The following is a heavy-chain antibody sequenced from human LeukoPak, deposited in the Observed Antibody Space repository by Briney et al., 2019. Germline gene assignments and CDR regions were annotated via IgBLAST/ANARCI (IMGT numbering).Heavy chain of an antibody. J-gene: IGHJ5*02. V-gene: IGHV5-51*01. CDR3: ARVGAVAGTEVFNWFDP. CDR2: IYPGDSDT. Sequence: GESLKISCKGSGYSFTSYWIGWVRQMPGKGLEWMGIIYPGDSDTRYSPSFQGQVTISADKSISTAYLQWSSLKASDTAMDYCARVGAVAGTEVFNWFDPWGQGTLVTVSS. D-gene: IGHD6-19*01. CDR1: GYSFTSYW.